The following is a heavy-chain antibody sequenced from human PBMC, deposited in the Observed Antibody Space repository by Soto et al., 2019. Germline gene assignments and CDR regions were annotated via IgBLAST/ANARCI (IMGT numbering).Heavy chain of an antibody. CDR3: ARARYYGSGSLDAFDI. V-gene: IGHV1-2*02. CDR1: GYTFTGYY. CDR2: INPNSGGT. Sequence: QVQLVQSGAEVKKPGASVKVSCKASGYTFTGYYMHWVRQAPGQGLEWMGWINPNSGGTNYAQKCQGRVTMTRDTSISTAYMELSRLRSDDTAVYYCARARYYGSGSLDAFDIWGQGTMVTVSS. J-gene: IGHJ3*02. D-gene: IGHD3-10*01.